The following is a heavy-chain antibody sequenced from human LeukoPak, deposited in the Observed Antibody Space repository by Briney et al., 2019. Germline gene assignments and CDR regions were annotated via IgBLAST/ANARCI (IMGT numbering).Heavy chain of an antibody. D-gene: IGHD5-18*01. CDR2: IYHNGTT. Sequence: SETLSLTCAVSGYSISSGYYWGWIRQPPGKGLEWGGTIYHNGTTYYNPSLKRRLTISVDTSKNQCSLKRSSVTAADTAVYDCARVRYGYGDSDYWGQGTLVTVSS. V-gene: IGHV4-38-2*01. J-gene: IGHJ4*02. CDR3: ARVRYGYGDSDY. CDR1: GYSISSGYY.